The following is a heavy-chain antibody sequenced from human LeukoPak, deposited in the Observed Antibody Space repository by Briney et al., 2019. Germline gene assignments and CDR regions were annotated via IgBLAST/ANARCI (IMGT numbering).Heavy chain of an antibody. Sequence: SETLSLTCTVSGDSMTTFDYYWAWIRQPPGKGLEWIGSIFFSGTTYENLSLKSRLTMSIDTSNNQFSLKLTSVTAADTAVYYCVRLRGTNALTNVDGWGQGTLVVVSP. CDR2: IFFSGTT. CDR3: VRLRGTNALTNVDG. V-gene: IGHV4-39*01. D-gene: IGHD1-26*01. J-gene: IGHJ4*02. CDR1: GDSMTTFDYY.